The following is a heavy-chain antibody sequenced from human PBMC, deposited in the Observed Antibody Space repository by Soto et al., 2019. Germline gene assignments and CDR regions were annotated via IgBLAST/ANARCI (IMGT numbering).Heavy chain of an antibody. D-gene: IGHD6-6*01. V-gene: IGHV3-30*18. CDR2: ISYDGSNK. CDR1: GFTFSSYG. CDR3: AKVLSIAALSGWVDYYYGMDV. J-gene: IGHJ6*02. Sequence: PGGSLRLSCAASGFTFSSYGMHWVRQAPGKGLEWVAVISYDGSNKYYADSVKGRFTISRDNSNNTLYLQMNSLRAEDTAVYYCAKVLSIAALSGWVDYYYGMDVWGQGTTVTVSS.